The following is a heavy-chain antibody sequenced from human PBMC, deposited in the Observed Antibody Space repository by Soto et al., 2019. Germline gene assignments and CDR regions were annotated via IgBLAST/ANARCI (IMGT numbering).Heavy chain of an antibody. V-gene: IGHV1-46*03. CDR3: AVVVTASETNEYFQH. Sequence: ASVKVSCKASGYTFTSYYMHWVRQAPGQGLEWMGIINPSGGSTSYAQKFQGRVTMTRDTSTSTVYMELSSLRSEDTAVYYCAVVVTASETNEYFQHWGQGTLVTVSS. CDR2: INPSGGST. CDR1: GYTFTSYY. J-gene: IGHJ1*01. D-gene: IGHD2-21*02.